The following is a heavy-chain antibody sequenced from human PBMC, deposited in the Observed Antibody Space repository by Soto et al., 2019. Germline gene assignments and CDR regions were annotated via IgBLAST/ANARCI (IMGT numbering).Heavy chain of an antibody. CDR3: SRSLFGGYGLDV. D-gene: IGHD3-10*01. CDR1: GLIFGDYA. Sequence: QTGGSLRLSCIGSGLIFGDYAMSWFRQSPGKGLEWVGLIRSKSNGGTAEYAASVKGRFTISRDDSKSIAYLQMNSLKTADTALYYCSRSLFGGYGLDVWGQGTTVTVSS. J-gene: IGHJ6*02. V-gene: IGHV3-49*03. CDR2: IRSKSNGGTA.